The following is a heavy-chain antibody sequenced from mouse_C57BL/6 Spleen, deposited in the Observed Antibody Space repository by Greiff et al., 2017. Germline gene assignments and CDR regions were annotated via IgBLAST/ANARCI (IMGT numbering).Heavy chain of an antibody. CDR3: AREYQRLMDY. V-gene: IGHV1-82*01. CDR2: IYPGDGDT. CDR1: GYAFSSSW. J-gene: IGHJ4*01. D-gene: IGHD5-2*01. Sequence: QVQVQQSGPELVKPGASVKISCKASGYAFSSSWMNWVKQRPGQGLEWIGRIYPGDGDTNYNGKFKGKATLTADTSSSTAYMQLSSLTSEDSAVYFCAREYQRLMDYWGQGTSVTVSS.